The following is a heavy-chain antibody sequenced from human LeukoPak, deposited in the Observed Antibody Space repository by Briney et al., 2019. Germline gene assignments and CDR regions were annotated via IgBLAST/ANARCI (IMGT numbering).Heavy chain of an antibody. CDR1: GFTFSTYT. D-gene: IGHD1-26*01. V-gene: IGHV3-23*01. CDR2: IGSSGGGI. CDR3: AKDGSYYDFDY. J-gene: IGHJ4*02. Sequence: PGGSLSLSCAASGFTFSTYTMYWVRHPPGKGLEWVSIIGSSGGGIHYADSVKGRFTISRDNSKNALYLQMNSLRAEDTAVYYCAKDGSYYDFDYWGQGTLVTVSS.